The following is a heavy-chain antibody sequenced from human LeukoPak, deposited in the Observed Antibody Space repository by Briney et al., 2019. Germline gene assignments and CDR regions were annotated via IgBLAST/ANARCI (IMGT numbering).Heavy chain of an antibody. Sequence: ASVKVSCKASGYTFTSYYMHWVRQAPGQGLEWMGIINPSGGSTSYAQKFQGRVTMTRGMSTSTVYMELSSLRSEDTAVYYCARDPFPEYGSGIHYYMDVWGKGTTVTVSS. CDR3: ARDPFPEYGSGIHYYMDV. J-gene: IGHJ6*03. D-gene: IGHD3-10*01. CDR1: GYTFTSYY. V-gene: IGHV1-46*01. CDR2: INPSGGST.